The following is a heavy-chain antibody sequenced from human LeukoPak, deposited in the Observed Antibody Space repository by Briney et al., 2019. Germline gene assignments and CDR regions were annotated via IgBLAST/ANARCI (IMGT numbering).Heavy chain of an antibody. CDR1: GFTFSNYG. Sequence: GGSLRLSCAASGFTFSNYGMSWVRQAPGKGLEWVSSISGGGVSKYYADSVKGRFTISRDNSKNTLYLQMNSLRAEDTAIYYCASRKGWVGPPPDNWGQGTLVTVSS. V-gene: IGHV3-23*01. J-gene: IGHJ4*02. CDR2: ISGGGVSK. D-gene: IGHD1-26*01. CDR3: ASRKGWVGPPPDN.